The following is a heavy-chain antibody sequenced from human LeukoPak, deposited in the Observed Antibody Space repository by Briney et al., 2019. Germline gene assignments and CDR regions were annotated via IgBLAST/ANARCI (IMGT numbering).Heavy chain of an antibody. CDR1: GYTLTELS. V-gene: IGHV1-24*01. D-gene: IGHD2-15*01. CDR2: FDPEDGET. J-gene: IGHJ4*02. CDR3: ATDGGYCSGGSCYSPPY. Sequence: ASVKASCKVSGYTLTELSMHWVRQAPGKGLEWMGGFDPEDGETIYAQKFQGRVTMTEDTSTDTAYMELSSLRSEDTAVYYCATDGGYCSGGSCYSPPYWGQGTLVTVSS.